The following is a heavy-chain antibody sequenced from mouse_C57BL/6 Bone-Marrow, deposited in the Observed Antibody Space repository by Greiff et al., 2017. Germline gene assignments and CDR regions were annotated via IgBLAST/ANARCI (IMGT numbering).Heavy chain of an antibody. Sequence: EVMLVESGGGLVKPGGSLKLSCAASGFTFSSYAMSWVCQTPEKRLEWVATISDGGSYTYYPDNVKGRFTISRDNAKNNLYLQMSHLKSEDTAMYYCARGGFDYWGQGTTLTVSS. CDR2: ISDGGSYT. J-gene: IGHJ2*01. V-gene: IGHV5-4*03. CDR3: ARGGFDY. CDR1: GFTFSSYA.